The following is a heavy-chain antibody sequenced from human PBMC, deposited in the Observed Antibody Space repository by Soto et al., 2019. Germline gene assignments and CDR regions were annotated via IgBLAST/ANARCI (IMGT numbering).Heavy chain of an antibody. V-gene: IGHV3-23*01. CDR3: AKTSPHTNCFDY. Sequence: PGGSLRLSCAASGFTFSGYAMSWVRQAPGKGLEWVSAISGSGGSTYYADSVKGRFTISRDNSKSTLYLQMNSLRAEDTAVYYCAKTSPHTNCFDYWGQGTLVTVSS. D-gene: IGHD1-26*01. CDR1: GFTFSGYA. J-gene: IGHJ4*02. CDR2: ISGSGGST.